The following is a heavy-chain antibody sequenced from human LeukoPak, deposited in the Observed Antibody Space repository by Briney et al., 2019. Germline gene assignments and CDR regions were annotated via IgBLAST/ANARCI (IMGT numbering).Heavy chain of an antibody. J-gene: IGHJ6*03. V-gene: IGHV4-59*12. CDR3: ARDQYCSSTSCYYYYYMDV. Sequence: SETLSLTCSVSGDSISSYYWSWIRQPPGRGLEGIGYIYYSGSTNYNPSLKSRVTTSVDTSKNQFSLKLSSVTAADTAVYYCARDQYCSSTSCYYYYYMDVWGKGTTVTVSS. D-gene: IGHD2-2*01. CDR1: GDSISSYY. CDR2: IYYSGST.